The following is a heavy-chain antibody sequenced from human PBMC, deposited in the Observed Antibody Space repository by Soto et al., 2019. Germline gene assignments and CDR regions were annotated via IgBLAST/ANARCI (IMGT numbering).Heavy chain of an antibody. V-gene: IGHV4-59*01. CDR2: IYYSGNT. CDR1: GGSISSYY. CDR3: VRAGGGWSYDS. Sequence: SETLSLTCTVSGGSISSYYWSWIRQPPGKGLEWIGYIYYSGNTNYNPSLKSRVTISVDTSKNQFSLKLNSVTAADTAVYYCVRAGGGWSYDSWGQGNLVTVSS. J-gene: IGHJ4*02. D-gene: IGHD3-16*01.